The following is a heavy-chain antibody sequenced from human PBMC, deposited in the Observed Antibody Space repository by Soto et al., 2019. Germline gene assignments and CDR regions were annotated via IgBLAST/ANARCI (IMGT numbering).Heavy chain of an antibody. CDR2: ISGSGGST. V-gene: IGHV3-23*01. CDR1: GFTFSSYA. Sequence: EVQLLESGGGLVQPGGSLRLSCAASGFTFSSYAMSWVRQAPGKGLEWVSAISGSGGSTYYADSVKGRFTISRDNSKNTLYLQMNSRRAEDTAVYYCAKNEDFWSGYCWFDPWGQGTLVTVSS. CDR3: AKNEDFWSGYCWFDP. J-gene: IGHJ5*02. D-gene: IGHD3-3*01.